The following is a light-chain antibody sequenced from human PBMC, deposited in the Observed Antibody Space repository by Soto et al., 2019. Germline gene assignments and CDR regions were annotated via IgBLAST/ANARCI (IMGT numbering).Light chain of an antibody. V-gene: IGLV2-14*01. J-gene: IGLJ1*01. CDR2: EVT. Sequence: QAVVTQPASVSGSPGQSITISCTGTNSDVGGYNYVSWYQQHPGKAPKLMIYEVTYRPSGISNRFSGSKSGNTASLTISGLQAEDEADYYCGAYTSSNTRVFGTGTKVTVL. CDR3: GAYTSSNTRV. CDR1: NSDVGGYNY.